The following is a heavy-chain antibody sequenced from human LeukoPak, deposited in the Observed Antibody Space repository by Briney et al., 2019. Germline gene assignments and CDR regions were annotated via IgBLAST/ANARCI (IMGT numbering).Heavy chain of an antibody. Sequence: SETLSLTCAVYGGSFSGYYWSWIRQPPGKGLEWIGEINHSGSTNYNPSLKSRVAISVDTSKNQFSLKLSSVTAADTAVYFCAREPQQRGFDYWGQGTLVTVSS. J-gene: IGHJ4*02. CDR3: AREPQQRGFDY. CDR2: INHSGST. V-gene: IGHV4-34*01. D-gene: IGHD6-13*01. CDR1: GGSFSGYY.